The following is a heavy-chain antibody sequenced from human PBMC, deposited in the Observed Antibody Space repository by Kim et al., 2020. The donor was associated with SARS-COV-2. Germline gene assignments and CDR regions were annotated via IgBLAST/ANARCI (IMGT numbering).Heavy chain of an antibody. Sequence: GESLKISCKGSEYSFISYWIAWVRQRPGKGLEWMGVIHPGDSEIKYSPSFQGQVSISVDKSINTAYLQWSSLKASDTAIYYCARQRHYYYGLDVWGQGTTVTVSS. V-gene: IGHV5-51*01. CDR3: ARQRHYYYGLDV. CDR1: EYSFISYW. J-gene: IGHJ6*02. CDR2: IHPGDSEI.